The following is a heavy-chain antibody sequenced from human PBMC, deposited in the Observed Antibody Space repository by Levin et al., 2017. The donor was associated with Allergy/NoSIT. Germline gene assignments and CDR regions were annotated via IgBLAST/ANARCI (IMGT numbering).Heavy chain of an antibody. D-gene: IGHD6-19*01. Sequence: QPGGSLRLSCAASKFPFSSYAMHWVRQAPGKGLEWVAGISHDGSNKYYADSVKGRLTISRDNSKNTLYLDMNSLRGEDTAVYVCARDQHSSGWNAADYWGQGTLVTVSS. CDR3: ARDQHSSGWNAADY. J-gene: IGHJ4*02. CDR1: KFPFSSYA. CDR2: ISHDGSNK. V-gene: IGHV3-30*03.